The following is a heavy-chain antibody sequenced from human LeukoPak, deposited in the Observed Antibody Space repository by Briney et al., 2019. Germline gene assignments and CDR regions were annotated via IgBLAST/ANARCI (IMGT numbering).Heavy chain of an antibody. CDR3: ARNGAAAGNYYYYGMDV. Sequence: PSETLSLTCTASGGSINSYYWSWIRQPPGKGLEWVGYIYYSGNTNYNPSLKSRVTISVDTSKKQFSLKLSLVTAADTAVYYCARNGAAAGNYYYYGMDVWGQGTTLTVSS. CDR1: GGSINSYY. D-gene: IGHD6-13*01. V-gene: IGHV4-59*01. J-gene: IGHJ6*02. CDR2: IYYSGNT.